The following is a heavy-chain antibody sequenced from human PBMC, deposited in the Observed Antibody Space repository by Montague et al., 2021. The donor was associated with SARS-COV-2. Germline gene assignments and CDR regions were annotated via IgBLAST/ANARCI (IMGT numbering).Heavy chain of an antibody. CDR3: AAHGKNRIAIIVVVIGYFDY. CDR2: IYYSGSA. Sequence: SETLSLTCTVSGGSISSSSYYWGWIRQPPGKGLEWIGSIYYSGSAYYNPSLKSRVTISVDTSKNQFSLKLSSVTAADTAVYYCAAHGKNRIAIIVVVIGYFDYWGQGTLVTVSS. J-gene: IGHJ4*02. V-gene: IGHV4-39*01. CDR1: GGSISSSSYY. D-gene: IGHD3-22*01.